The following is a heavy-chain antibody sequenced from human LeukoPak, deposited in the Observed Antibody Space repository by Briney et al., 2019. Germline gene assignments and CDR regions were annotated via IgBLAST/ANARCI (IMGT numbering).Heavy chain of an antibody. CDR1: GGSISSYY. D-gene: IGHD3/OR15-3a*01. V-gene: IGHV4-59*01. Sequence: SETLSLTCTVSGGSISSYYWSWIRQPPGKGLEWIGYIYYSGSTNYNPSLKSRVTISVDTSKNQFSLKLSSMTAADTAVYYCARSHSVWTSFDYWGQGTLVTVSS. CDR3: ARSHSVWTSFDY. CDR2: IYYSGST. J-gene: IGHJ4*02.